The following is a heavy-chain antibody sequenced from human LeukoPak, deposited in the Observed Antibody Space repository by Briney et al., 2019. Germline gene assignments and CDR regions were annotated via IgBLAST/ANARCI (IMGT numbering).Heavy chain of an antibody. J-gene: IGHJ4*02. V-gene: IGHV3-53*01. Sequence: GGSLRLSCAASGFTVSSNYMSWVRQAPGKGLEWVSVIYSGGGTYYADSVKGRFTISRDNSKNTLYLQMNSLRAEDTAVYYCAGVRVTTTLIDYWGQGTLVTVSS. CDR1: GFTVSSNY. CDR2: IYSGGGT. CDR3: AGVRVTTTLIDY. D-gene: IGHD4-17*01.